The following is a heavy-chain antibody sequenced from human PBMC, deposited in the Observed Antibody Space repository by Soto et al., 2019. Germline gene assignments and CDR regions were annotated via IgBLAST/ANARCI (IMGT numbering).Heavy chain of an antibody. CDR1: GGSISGYY. Sequence: SETLSLTCTVSGGSISGYYWSWIRQPPGKGLEWIGNVYYSGGAKYNPSVKRRVSISVDTSKNQFSLNLSSVTAADTAVYSCTRDGDGRMTTNPYYYYGMDVWGPGITVTVSS. V-gene: IGHV4-59*01. J-gene: IGHJ6*02. D-gene: IGHD2-21*02. CDR3: TRDGDGRMTTNPYYYYGMDV. CDR2: VYYSGGA.